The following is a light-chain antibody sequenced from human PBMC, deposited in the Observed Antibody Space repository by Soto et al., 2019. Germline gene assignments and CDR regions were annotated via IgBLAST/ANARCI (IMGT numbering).Light chain of an antibody. J-gene: IGLJ2*01. CDR3: QSYDSSLRNVI. CDR1: SSNIGANYD. CDR2: GNS. Sequence: QSVLTQPPSVSGAPGQGVTISCTGGSSNIGANYDVHWYQQLPGTAPKVLIYGNSNRPSGVPDRFSGSKSGTSASLAITGRQVEDEADYYCQSYDSSLRNVIFGGGTKVTVL. V-gene: IGLV1-40*01.